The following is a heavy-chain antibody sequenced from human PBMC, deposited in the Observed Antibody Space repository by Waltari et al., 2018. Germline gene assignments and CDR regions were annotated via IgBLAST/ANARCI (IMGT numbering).Heavy chain of an antibody. CDR1: GFTFSSYG. V-gene: IGHV3-30*02. CDR3: AKPTTYGSGSSSWYYFDY. D-gene: IGHD3-10*01. J-gene: IGHJ4*02. CDR2: IRYDGSNK. Sequence: QVQLVESGGGVVQPGGSLRLSCAASGFTFSSYGMHWVRQAPGKGLEWVAFIRYDGSNKYYADSVKGRFTISRDNSKNTLYLQMNSLRAEDTAVYYCAKPTTYGSGSSSWYYFDYWGQGTLVTVSS.